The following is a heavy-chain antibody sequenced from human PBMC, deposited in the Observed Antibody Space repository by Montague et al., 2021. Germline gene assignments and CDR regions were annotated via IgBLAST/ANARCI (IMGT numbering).Heavy chain of an antibody. J-gene: IGHJ3*02. V-gene: IGHV3-74*01. CDR1: GFSFSSYW. Sequence: SLRLSCAASGFSFSSYWMHWVRQAPGKGLLWVSRITLGGSSTTFADSVKGRFTTSRDNAKATLYLQMNSLRVEGTAVYYCARNLASAAPGAFDIWGQGTMVTVSS. CDR2: ITLGGSST. CDR3: ARNLASAAPGAFDI. D-gene: IGHD6-13*01.